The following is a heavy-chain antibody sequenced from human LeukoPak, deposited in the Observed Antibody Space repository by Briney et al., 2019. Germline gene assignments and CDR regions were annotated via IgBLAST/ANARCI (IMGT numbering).Heavy chain of an antibody. CDR1: GGSFSGYY. CDR3: ARHIAMAGTS. J-gene: IGHJ4*02. D-gene: IGHD6-19*01. CDR2: INHSGST. V-gene: IGHV4-34*01. Sequence: SETLSLTCAVYGGSFSGYYWSWIRQPPEKGLEWIGEINHSGSTNYNPSLKSRVTISVDTSKNQFSLKLSSVTAADTAVYYCARHIAMAGTSWGQGTLVTVSS.